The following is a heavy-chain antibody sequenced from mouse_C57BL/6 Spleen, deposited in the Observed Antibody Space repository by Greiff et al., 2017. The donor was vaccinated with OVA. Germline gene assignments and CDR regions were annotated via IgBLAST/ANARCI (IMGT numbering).Heavy chain of an antibody. J-gene: IGHJ2*01. D-gene: IGHD3-2*02. CDR2: IYPGSGNT. Sequence: QVQLQQSGAELVRPGASVKLSCKASGYTFTDYYINWVKQRPGQGLEWIARIYPGSGNTYYNEKFKGKATLTAEKSSSTAYMQLSSLTSEDSAVYFCAREGDSSGDYWGQGTTLTVSS. CDR3: AREGDSSGDY. V-gene: IGHV1-76*01. CDR1: GYTFTDYY.